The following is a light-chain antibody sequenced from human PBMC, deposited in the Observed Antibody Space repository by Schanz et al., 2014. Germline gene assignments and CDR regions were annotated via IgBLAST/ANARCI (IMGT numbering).Light chain of an antibody. CDR2: SNN. Sequence: QSVLTQPPSASATPGQRVTISCSGSTSNIGSNYVYWYQQLPGTAPKLLIYSNNERPSGVPDRFSGSKSATSASLAISGLRSEDEADYYCAAWDDSLKGWVFGGGTKLTVL. CDR1: TSNIGSNY. CDR3: AAWDDSLKGWV. J-gene: IGLJ3*02. V-gene: IGLV1-47*02.